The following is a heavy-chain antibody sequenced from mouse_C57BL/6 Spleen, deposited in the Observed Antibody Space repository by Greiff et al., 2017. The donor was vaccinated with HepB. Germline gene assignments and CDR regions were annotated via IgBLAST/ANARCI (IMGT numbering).Heavy chain of an antibody. V-gene: IGHV1-55*01. CDR3: ARKMTGFYAMDY. D-gene: IGHD4-1*01. J-gene: IGHJ4*01. CDR1: GYTFTSYW. Sequence: VQLQQPGAELVKPGASVKMSCKASGYTFTSYWITWVKQRPGQGLEWIGDIYPGSGSTNYNEKFKSKATLSVDTSSSTAYMQLSSLTSEDSAVYYCARKMTGFYAMDYWGQGTSVTVSS. CDR2: IYPGSGST.